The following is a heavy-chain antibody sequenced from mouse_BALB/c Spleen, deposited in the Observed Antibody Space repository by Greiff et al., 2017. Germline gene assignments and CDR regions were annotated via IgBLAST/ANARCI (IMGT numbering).Heavy chain of an antibody. CDR1: GFTFSSYA. Sequence: EVQVVESGGGLVKPGGSLKLSCAASGFTFSSYAMSWVRQSPEKRLEWVAEISSGGSYTYYPDTVTGRFTISRDNAKNTLYLEMSSLRSEDTAMYYCARKDGPYFDYWGQGTTLTVSS. CDR2: ISSGGSYT. CDR3: ARKDGPYFDY. V-gene: IGHV5-9-4*01. D-gene: IGHD1-2*01. J-gene: IGHJ2*01.